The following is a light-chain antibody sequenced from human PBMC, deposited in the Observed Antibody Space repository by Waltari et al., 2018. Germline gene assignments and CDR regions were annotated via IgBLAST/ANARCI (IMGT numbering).Light chain of an antibody. Sequence: QSVLTQPPSTSGTPGQRVTLPCSGSSSKLGDHTINWYQQLPGTAPKRLIYSNNQRPSGVPARFSGSKSGTSASLAISGLQSEDEADYYCATWDSSLNGFYVFGTGTKVTVL. V-gene: IGLV1-44*01. CDR1: SSKLGDHT. CDR2: SNN. CDR3: ATWDSSLNGFYV. J-gene: IGLJ1*01.